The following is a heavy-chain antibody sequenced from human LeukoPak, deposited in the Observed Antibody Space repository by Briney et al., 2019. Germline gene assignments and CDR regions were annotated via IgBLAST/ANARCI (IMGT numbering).Heavy chain of an antibody. D-gene: IGHD3-16*02. CDR3: ARAYYDYVWRSYRYYLDY. CDR1: GGSFSGYY. Sequence: SETLSLTCAVYGGSFSGYYWSWIRQPPGKGLEWIVEINHSGSTNYNPSLKSRVTISVDTSKNQFSLKLSSVTAADTAVYYCARAYYDYVWRSYRYYLDYWGQGTLVTVSS. CDR2: INHSGST. J-gene: IGHJ4*02. V-gene: IGHV4-34*01.